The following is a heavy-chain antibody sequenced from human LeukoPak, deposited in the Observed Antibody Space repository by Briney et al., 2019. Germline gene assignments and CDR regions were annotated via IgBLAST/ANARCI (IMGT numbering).Heavy chain of an antibody. CDR1: AFTLLSSW. CDR3: ARAANYIVVVPAAIPTWFDP. D-gene: IGHD2-2*01. CDR2: IKPDGSEK. Sequence: PARSLSLSRAPPAFTLLSSWMSSARQAPGNALEWLANIKPDGSEKYYVGSVKCRFTISRDTAKNSLYLQMNSLTAEDTAAYYCARAANYIVVVPAAIPTWFDPWGQGTLVTVSS. V-gene: IGHV3-7*01. J-gene: IGHJ5*02.